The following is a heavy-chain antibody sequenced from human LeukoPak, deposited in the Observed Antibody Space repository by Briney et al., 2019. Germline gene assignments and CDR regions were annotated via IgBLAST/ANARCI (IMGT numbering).Heavy chain of an antibody. Sequence: PSETLSLTCTVPVGSISNSHWSWIRHPPEKGPEWIGYIDYSVTTNCNPSLKSRVTMSVETSKNQFSLKLSSVTAADTAVYYCARHLYSGDSSFDYWGQGTLVTVSS. J-gene: IGHJ4*02. V-gene: IGHV4-59*08. CDR2: IDYSVTT. CDR3: ARHLYSGDSSFDY. CDR1: VGSISNSH. D-gene: IGHD1-26*01.